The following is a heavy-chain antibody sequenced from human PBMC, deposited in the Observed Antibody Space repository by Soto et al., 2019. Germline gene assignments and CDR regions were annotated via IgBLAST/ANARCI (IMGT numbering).Heavy chain of an antibody. V-gene: IGHV3-21*01. J-gene: IGHJ2*01. CDR1: GFTFSSYS. CDR2: ISSSSSYI. D-gene: IGHD2-15*01. Sequence: EVQLVESGGGLVKPGGSLRLSCAASGFTFSSYSMNWVRQAPGKGLEWVSSISSSSSYIYYADSVKGRFTISRDNAKNSLYLQMNSLRAEDTAVYYCAREVRVEAAPWGRYFDLWGRGTLVAVSA. CDR3: AREVRVEAAPWGRYFDL.